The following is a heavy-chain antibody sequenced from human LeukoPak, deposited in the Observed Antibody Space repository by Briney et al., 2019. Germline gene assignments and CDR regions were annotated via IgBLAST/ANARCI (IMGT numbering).Heavy chain of an antibody. J-gene: IGHJ4*02. D-gene: IGHD6-19*01. CDR2: IYYSGST. CDR1: GGSISS. V-gene: IGHV4-59*08. CDR3: ARHSTPGYSSGWLDY. Sequence: SETLSLTCTVSGGSISSWSWIRQPPGKGLEWIGYIYYSGSTNYNPSLKSRVTISVDTSKNQFSLKLSSVTAADTAVYYCARHSTPGYSSGWLDYWGQGTLVTVSS.